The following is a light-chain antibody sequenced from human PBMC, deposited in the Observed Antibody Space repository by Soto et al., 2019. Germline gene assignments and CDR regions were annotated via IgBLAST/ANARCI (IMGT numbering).Light chain of an antibody. CDR1: QTISNY. Sequence: EILLTQSPATLSLSAGERATPSCRAGQTISNYLAWYQQKPGQAPRLLIYDASNRATDIPARFSGSGSGTDFTLTISGLEPDDFAVYYCQHGGAFGPGTKVEIK. CDR3: QHGGA. J-gene: IGKJ3*01. CDR2: DAS. V-gene: IGKV3-11*01.